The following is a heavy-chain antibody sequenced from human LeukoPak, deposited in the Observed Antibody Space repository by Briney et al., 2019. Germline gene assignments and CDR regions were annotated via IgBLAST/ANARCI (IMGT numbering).Heavy chain of an antibody. J-gene: IGHJ5*02. CDR2: ISGSGGST. Sequence: GGSLRLSCAASGFTFSSYAMSWFRQAPGKGLEWFSAISGSGGSTYYADSVKGRFTISRDNSKNTLYLQMNSLRAEDTAVYYCAKGPQWLVPHNWFDPWGQGTLVTVSS. D-gene: IGHD6-19*01. CDR1: GFTFSSYA. CDR3: AKGPQWLVPHNWFDP. V-gene: IGHV3-23*01.